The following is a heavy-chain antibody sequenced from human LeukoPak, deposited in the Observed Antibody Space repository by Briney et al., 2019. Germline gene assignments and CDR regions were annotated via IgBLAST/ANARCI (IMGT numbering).Heavy chain of an antibody. CDR2: ISGSGGST. CDR3: AKVPRYFDPYFDY. Sequence: GGTLRLSCAASGFTFSSYGMSWVRQAPGKGPEWVSAISGSGGSTYYADSVKGRFTISRDNSKNTLYLQMNSLRAEDTAVYYCAKVPRYFDPYFDYWGQGTLVTVSS. J-gene: IGHJ4*02. CDR1: GFTFSSYG. D-gene: IGHD3-9*01. V-gene: IGHV3-23*01.